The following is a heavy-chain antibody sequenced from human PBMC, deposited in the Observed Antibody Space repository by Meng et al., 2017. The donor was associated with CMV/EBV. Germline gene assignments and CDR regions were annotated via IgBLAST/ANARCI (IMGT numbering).Heavy chain of an antibody. CDR1: GFTFSSYS. Sequence: ESLKISCAASGFTFSSYSMNWVRQAPGKGLEWVSSISSSSSYIYYADSVKGRFTISRDNAKNSLYLQMNSLRAEDTAVYYCARVGSYSPRASGYAFDIWGQGTMVTVSS. V-gene: IGHV3-21*01. D-gene: IGHD1-26*01. CDR3: ARVGSYSPRASGYAFDI. J-gene: IGHJ3*02. CDR2: ISSSSSYI.